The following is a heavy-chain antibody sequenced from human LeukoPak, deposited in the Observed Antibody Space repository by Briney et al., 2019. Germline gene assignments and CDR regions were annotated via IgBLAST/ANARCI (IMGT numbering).Heavy chain of an antibody. CDR1: GYTFTGYH. V-gene: IGHV1-2*02. J-gene: IGHJ4*02. CDR2: INPNSGGT. D-gene: IGHD3-16*01. CDR3: ARGSFMITFGGVMGEY. Sequence: ASVKVSCKASGYTFTGYHMHWVRQAPGQGLEWMGWINPNSGGTNYAQKFQGRVTMTRDTSISTAYMELSRLRSDDTAVYYCARGSFMITFGGVMGEYWGQGTLVTVSS.